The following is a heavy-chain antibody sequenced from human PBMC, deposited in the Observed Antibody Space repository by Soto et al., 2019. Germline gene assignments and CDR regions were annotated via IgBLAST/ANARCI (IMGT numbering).Heavy chain of an antibody. CDR2: ISAYNGNT. J-gene: IGHJ4*02. Sequence: QVQLVQSGAEVKKPGASVKVSCKASGYTFTSYGISWVRQAPGQGLEWMGWISAYNGNTNYAKKLQGRVTMTTDTSTSTAYMELRSLRSDDTAVYYCARVSYRLPSGQLVPGMRGFDYFDYWGQGTLVTVSS. CDR3: ARVSYRLPSGQLVPGMRGFDYFDY. D-gene: IGHD6-13*01. V-gene: IGHV1-18*01. CDR1: GYTFTSYG.